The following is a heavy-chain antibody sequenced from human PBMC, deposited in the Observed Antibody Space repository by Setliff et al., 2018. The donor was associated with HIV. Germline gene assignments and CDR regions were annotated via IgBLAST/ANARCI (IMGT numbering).Heavy chain of an antibody. V-gene: IGHV1-8*02. Sequence: ASVKVSCKASGYTFTSYDINWVRQATGQGLEWMGWMNPNSGNTGYAQNFQGRLIMTRNTSISTAYMELSSLRSEDTAVYYCARAPYSNSWYGRHWFDPWGQGXXVTVSS. J-gene: IGHJ5*02. CDR2: MNPNSGNT. CDR1: GYTFTSYD. CDR3: ARAPYSNSWYGRHWFDP. D-gene: IGHD6-13*01.